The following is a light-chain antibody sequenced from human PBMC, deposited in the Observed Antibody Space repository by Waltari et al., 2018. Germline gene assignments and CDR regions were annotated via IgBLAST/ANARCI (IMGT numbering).Light chain of an antibody. J-gene: IGKJ1*01. Sequence: DIQMTQSPSSLSAFVGDRVRITCRASQSITSYLNWYQQKPGKAPKLLIYAASSLQSGVPSRFSGSGSGTDFTLTISSLQPEDFATYYCQQSYSTPWTFGQGTKVEI. CDR2: AAS. CDR3: QQSYSTPWT. V-gene: IGKV1-39*01. CDR1: QSITSY.